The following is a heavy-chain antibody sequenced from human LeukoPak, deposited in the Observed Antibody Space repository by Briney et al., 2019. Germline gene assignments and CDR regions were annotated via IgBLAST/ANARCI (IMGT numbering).Heavy chain of an antibody. D-gene: IGHD3-3*01. CDR1: GYSFTSYW. J-gene: IGHJ4*02. CDR3: ARRYYDFWSGYYLDY. Sequence: GESLKISCKGSGYSFTSYWISWVRQMPGKGLEWMGRIDPSDSYTNYSPSFQGHVTTSADKSISTAYLQWSSLKASDTAMYYCARRYYDFWSGYYLDYWGQGTLVTVSS. V-gene: IGHV5-10-1*01. CDR2: IDPSDSYT.